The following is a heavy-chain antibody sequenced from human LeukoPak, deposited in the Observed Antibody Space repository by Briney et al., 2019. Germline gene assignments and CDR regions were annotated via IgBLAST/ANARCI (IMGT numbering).Heavy chain of an antibody. J-gene: IGHJ4*02. CDR3: ARGDCGCDYFDY. Sequence: PGGSLRLSCEVSGFTFSDHYMSWIRQAPGKRLEWVSYISSGSTYTNYADSVEGRFTISRDNAKNSLYLQMNSLRAEDTAVYYGARGDCGCDYFDYWGQGTLVTVSS. D-gene: IGHD2-21*02. V-gene: IGHV3-11*05. CDR1: GFTFSDHY. CDR2: ISSGSTYT.